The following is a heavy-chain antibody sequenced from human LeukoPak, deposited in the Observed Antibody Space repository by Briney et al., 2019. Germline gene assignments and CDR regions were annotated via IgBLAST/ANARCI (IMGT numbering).Heavy chain of an antibody. CDR3: ARDTGDGSYDY. CDR2: LSSSSTTI. CDR1: GFTFRSYA. V-gene: IGHV3-48*02. D-gene: IGHD1-26*01. Sequence: PGGSLRLSCTASGFTFRSYAMNWVRHAPGKGLQWVSYLSSSSTTIYYADSVKGRFTTSRDNAKNSLYLQMNGLRDEDTAVYYCARDTGDGSYDYWGQGTLVTVSS. J-gene: IGHJ4*02.